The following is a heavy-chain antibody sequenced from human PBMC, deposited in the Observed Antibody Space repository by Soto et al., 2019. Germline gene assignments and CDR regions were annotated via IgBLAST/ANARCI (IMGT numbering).Heavy chain of an antibody. CDR3: ARDTNSLDT. V-gene: IGHV4-38-2*02. J-gene: IGHJ5*02. D-gene: IGHD1-1*01. CDR1: TYSFSSGFF. Sequence: TLSLTCSVSTYSFSSGFFWGWIRQPPGKGLEWIGSIFYTGETYYNPSLTSRITMSVDTSRNQFSLKLTSITAADTAVEYCARDTNSLDTWGEGILVTGSA. CDR2: IFYTGET.